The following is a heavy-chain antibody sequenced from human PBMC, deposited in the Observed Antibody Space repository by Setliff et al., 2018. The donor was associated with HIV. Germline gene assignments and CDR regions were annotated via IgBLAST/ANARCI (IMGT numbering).Heavy chain of an antibody. Sequence: PGGSLRLSCAASGFTFSSYAMSWVRQAPGKGLEWISCISSKRTSIYYADSVKGRFTISRDNDRNSLYLQMNGLRAEDTAVYYCARGPTTVTNYYYYYMDVWGKGTTVTVSS. D-gene: IGHD4-17*01. J-gene: IGHJ6*03. CDR3: ARGPTTVTNYYYYYMDV. CDR2: ISSKRTSI. CDR1: GFTFSSYA. V-gene: IGHV3-48*01.